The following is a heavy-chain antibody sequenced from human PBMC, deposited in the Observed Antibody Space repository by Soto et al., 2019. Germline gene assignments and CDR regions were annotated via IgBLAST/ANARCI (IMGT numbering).Heavy chain of an antibody. Sequence: EVQLVESGGGLVQPGGSLRLSCAASGFTFSSYWMSWVRQAPGKGLEWVANIKQDGSEKYYVDSVKGRFTISRDNAKNSLYLQMNSLRAEDTAVYYGASITMVRGVKRVHYMDVWGKGTTVTVSS. CDR3: ASITMVRGVKRVHYMDV. D-gene: IGHD3-10*01. CDR1: GFTFSSYW. J-gene: IGHJ6*03. V-gene: IGHV3-7*01. CDR2: IKQDGSEK.